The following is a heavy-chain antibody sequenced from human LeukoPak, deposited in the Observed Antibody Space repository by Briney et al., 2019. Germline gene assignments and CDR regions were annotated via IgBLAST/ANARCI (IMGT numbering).Heavy chain of an antibody. CDR3: ARRGSGSYPHYGMDV. CDR2: IYYSGST. CDR1: GGSISSSSYY. V-gene: IGHV4-39*01. J-gene: IGHJ6*02. Sequence: SETLSLTCTVSGGSISSSSYYWGWIRQPPGKGLEWIGSIYYSGSTYYDPSLKSRVTISVDTSKNQFSLKLSSVTAADTAVYYCARRGSGSYPHYGMDVWGQGTTVTVSS. D-gene: IGHD1-26*01.